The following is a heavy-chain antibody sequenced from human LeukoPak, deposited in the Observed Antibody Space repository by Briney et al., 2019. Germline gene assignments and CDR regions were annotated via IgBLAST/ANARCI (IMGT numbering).Heavy chain of an antibody. CDR2: IYSGGST. CDR1: GFTLSSNY. V-gene: IGHV3-53*01. CDR3: ARDESTVVTNYYYYYMDV. D-gene: IGHD4-23*01. Sequence: HPGGSLRLSCAASGFTLSSNYMSWVRQAPGKGLEWVSVIYSGGSTYYADSVKGRFTISRDNSNNTLYLQMNSLRAEDTAVYYCARDESTVVTNYYYYYMDVWGKGTTVTVSS. J-gene: IGHJ6*03.